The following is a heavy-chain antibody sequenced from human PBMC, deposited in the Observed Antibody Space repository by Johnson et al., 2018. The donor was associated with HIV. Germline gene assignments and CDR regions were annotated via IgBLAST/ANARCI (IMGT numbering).Heavy chain of an antibody. J-gene: IGHJ3*01. V-gene: IGHV3-30*04. CDR3: ARARAIVVNP. Sequence: QVQPVESGGGVVQPGRSLRLSCAASAFTFSSYAMHWVRQAPGKGLEWVAVISNDGSNKYYADSVKGRLTISRDNSKNTLYLQMSSLRTEDTAVYYCARARAIVVNPWGQGTMVTVSS. CDR1: AFTFSSYA. CDR2: ISNDGSNK. D-gene: IGHD3-22*01.